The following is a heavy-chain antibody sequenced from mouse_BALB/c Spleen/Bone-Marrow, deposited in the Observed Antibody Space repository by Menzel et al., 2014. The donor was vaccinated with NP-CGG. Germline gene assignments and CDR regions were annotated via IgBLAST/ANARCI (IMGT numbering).Heavy chain of an antibody. Sequence: EVKLVESGRGLVQPGGSLKLSCAASGFTFSSYGMSWVRQTPDKRLELVATINSNGGSTYYPDSVKGRFTISRDNAKNTLYLQMSSLKSEDTAMYYCARERYYGNGRIFEYWGQGTTLTVSS. CDR3: ARERYYGNGRIFEY. J-gene: IGHJ2*01. V-gene: IGHV5-6-3*01. CDR2: INSNGGST. CDR1: GFTFSSYG. D-gene: IGHD1-1*01.